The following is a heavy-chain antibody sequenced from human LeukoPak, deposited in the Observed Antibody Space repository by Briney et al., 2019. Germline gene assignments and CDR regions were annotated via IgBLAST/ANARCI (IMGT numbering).Heavy chain of an antibody. Sequence: GGSLRLSCAASGFTFSNYGMHWVRQAPGKGLEWVAFIRYDGSNKYYADSVKGRFSISRDNSKNTLYLQMNTVRAEDTAVYYCAKVELGVVVAGRDVWGKGTTVTISS. V-gene: IGHV3-30*02. CDR3: AKVELGVVVAGRDV. J-gene: IGHJ6*04. D-gene: IGHD2-15*01. CDR2: IRYDGSNK. CDR1: GFTFSNYG.